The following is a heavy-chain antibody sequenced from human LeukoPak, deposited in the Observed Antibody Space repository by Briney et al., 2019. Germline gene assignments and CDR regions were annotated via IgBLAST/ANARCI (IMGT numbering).Heavy chain of an antibody. J-gene: IGHJ6*02. V-gene: IGHV4-61*02. Sequence: SETLSLTCTVSGGSISSGSYYWSWIRQPAGKGLEWIGRIYTSGSTNYNPSLKSRVTMSVDTSKNQFSLKLSSVTAADTAVYYCAAIFGVVPGMDVWGQGTTVTVSS. D-gene: IGHD3-3*02. CDR2: IYTSGST. CDR1: GGSISSGSYY. CDR3: AAIFGVVPGMDV.